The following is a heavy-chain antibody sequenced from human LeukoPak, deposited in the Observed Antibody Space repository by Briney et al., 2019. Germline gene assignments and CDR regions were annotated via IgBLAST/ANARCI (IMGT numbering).Heavy chain of an antibody. CDR2: FSAGGGTT. CDR3: AKARGSGWTYPFDY. CDR1: GGSFSGYY. D-gene: IGHD6-19*01. Sequence: ETLSLTCAVYGGSFSGYYWSWIRQPPGKGLEWVSTFSAGGGTTYYADSVKGRFTISRDSSKNTLYLQMNSLRAEDTAVYYCAKARGSGWTYPFDYWGQGTLVTVSS. V-gene: IGHV3-23*01. J-gene: IGHJ4*02.